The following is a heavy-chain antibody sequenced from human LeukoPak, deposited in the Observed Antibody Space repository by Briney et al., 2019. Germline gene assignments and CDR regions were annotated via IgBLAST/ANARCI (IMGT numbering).Heavy chain of an antibody. D-gene: IGHD3-22*01. V-gene: IGHV5-51*01. J-gene: IGHJ4*02. Sequence: GESLKISCKGSGYSFTSYWIGWVRQMPGKGLEWMGIIYPGDSDTRYSPSFQGQVTISADKSISTAYLQWSSLKASDTAMYYCARHDSSGYYYSQIDSWGQGTLVTVSS. CDR3: ARHDSSGYYYSQIDS. CDR1: GYSFTSYW. CDR2: IYPGDSDT.